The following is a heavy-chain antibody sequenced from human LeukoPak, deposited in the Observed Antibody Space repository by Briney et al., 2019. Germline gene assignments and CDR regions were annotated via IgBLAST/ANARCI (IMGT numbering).Heavy chain of an antibody. Sequence: PGGSLRLSCAASGFTFSSYWMHWVRQAPGKGLEWVSAVSGSGGTTYHADSVKGRFTISRDNSKNTLFLRMNSLRVEDTAVYYCTKCAGYSCTNDMDVWGRGTTVTVSS. D-gene: IGHD6-13*01. CDR1: GFTFSSYW. CDR3: TKCAGYSCTNDMDV. V-gene: IGHV3-23*01. CDR2: VSGSGGTT. J-gene: IGHJ6*03.